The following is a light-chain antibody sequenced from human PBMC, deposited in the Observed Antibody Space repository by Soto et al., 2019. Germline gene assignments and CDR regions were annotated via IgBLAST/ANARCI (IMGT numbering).Light chain of an antibody. CDR2: EVS. V-gene: IGLV2-8*01. J-gene: IGLJ1*01. CDR3: SSYAGSNNYV. Sequence: QSMLSQPPAGSVFPGQSGTVSCPGTSRYVGGYNYVSWYQQHPGKAPKLMIYEVSKRPSGVPDRFSGSKSGNTASLTVSGLQAEDEADYYCSSYAGSNNYVFGTGTKVTVL. CDR1: SRYVGGYNY.